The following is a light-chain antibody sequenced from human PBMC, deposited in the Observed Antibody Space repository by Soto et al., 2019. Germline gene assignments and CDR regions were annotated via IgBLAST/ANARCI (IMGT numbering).Light chain of an antibody. CDR3: QERSNCTQLT. V-gene: IGKV3-11*01. Sequence: EIVLTQSPATLSLSPGERATLPCRASQSVSTSLDWYQQKPGQAPRLLIYDVSNRAAGVPARFSGSGSGTDFTLTISNIEHEDFSAHYCQERSNCTQLTFGGGTTVEIK. CDR2: DVS. CDR1: QSVSTS. J-gene: IGKJ4*01.